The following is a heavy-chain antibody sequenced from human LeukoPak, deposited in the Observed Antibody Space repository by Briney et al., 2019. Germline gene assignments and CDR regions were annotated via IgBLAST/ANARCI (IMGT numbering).Heavy chain of an antibody. J-gene: IGHJ4*02. V-gene: IGHV3-7*01. D-gene: IGHD3-22*01. Sequence: GGSLRLSCAASGFTFSDYYMSWVRQAPGKGLEWVANIKQDGSEKYYVDSVKGRFTISRDNAKNSLYLQMNSLRAEDTAVYYCARSNYYDSSGYYPFDYWGQGTLVTVSS. CDR2: IKQDGSEK. CDR1: GFTFSDYY. CDR3: ARSNYYDSSGYYPFDY.